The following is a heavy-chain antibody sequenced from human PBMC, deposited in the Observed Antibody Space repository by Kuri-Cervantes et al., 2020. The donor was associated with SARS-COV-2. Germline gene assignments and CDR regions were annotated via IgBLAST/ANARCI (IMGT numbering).Heavy chain of an antibody. CDR2: IYYSGST. Sequence: SETLSLTCTVSGGSVSSGSYYWSWIRQPPGKGLEWIGYIYYSGSTNYNPSLKSRVTISVDTSKNQFSLKLSSVTAADTAVYYCARGRLIVVVPADLGMDVWGQGTTVTVSS. J-gene: IGHJ6*02. CDR1: GGSVSSGSYY. D-gene: IGHD2-2*01. V-gene: IGHV4-61*01. CDR3: ARGRLIVVVPADLGMDV.